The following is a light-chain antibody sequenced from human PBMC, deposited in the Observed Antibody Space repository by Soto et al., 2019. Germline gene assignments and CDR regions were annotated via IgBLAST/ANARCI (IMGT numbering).Light chain of an antibody. CDR3: QHYDSLPIT. CDR1: QSVSSSY. J-gene: IGKJ5*01. CDR2: GAS. Sequence: EIVLTQSPGTLSLSPGEGATLSCRASQSVSSSYLAWYQQKPGQPPRLLIYGASSRATGIPDSFSGSGSGTDLTLTISRLEPEDFAVFYCQHYDSLPITFGQGTRLEIK. V-gene: IGKV3-20*01.